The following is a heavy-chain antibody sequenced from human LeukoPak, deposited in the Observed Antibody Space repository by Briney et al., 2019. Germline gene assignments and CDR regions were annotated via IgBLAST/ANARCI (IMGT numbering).Heavy chain of an antibody. CDR1: GGSINGYY. CDR2: IYYTGST. CDR3: ARWDYDSSGYALYYFDY. J-gene: IGHJ4*02. V-gene: IGHV4-59*12. D-gene: IGHD3-22*01. Sequence: SETLSLTCTVSGGSINGYYWSWIRQSPGKGLESLGYIYYTGSTNYNPSLKSRVTMSVDTSRNQFFLRLSSVTAADTAVYYCARWDYDSSGYALYYFDYWGQGTLVTVSS.